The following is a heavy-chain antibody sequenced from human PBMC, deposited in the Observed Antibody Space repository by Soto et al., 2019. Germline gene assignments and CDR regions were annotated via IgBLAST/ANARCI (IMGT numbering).Heavy chain of an antibody. V-gene: IGHV3-23*01. CDR2: ISGSGGST. J-gene: IGHJ5*02. D-gene: IGHD3-3*01. CDR1: GFTFSSYA. CDR3: AKDRGPHFGVAYNWFDP. Sequence: GGSLRLSCAASGFTFSSYAMSWVRQAPGKGLEWVSAISGSGGSTYYADSVKGRFTISRDNSKNTLYLQMNSLRAEDTAVYYCAKDRGPHFGVAYNWFDPWGQGTLVTVSS.